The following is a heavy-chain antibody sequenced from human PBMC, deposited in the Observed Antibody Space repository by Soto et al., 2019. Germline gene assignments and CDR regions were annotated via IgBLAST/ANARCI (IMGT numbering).Heavy chain of an antibody. CDR3: ARDASTGTVHFDF. J-gene: IGHJ4*02. V-gene: IGHV3-21*01. Sequence: GGSLRLSCSASGFSFTAYSVVWVRQAPGKGLEWVSYINSSGRYTYYADSVKGRFTISRDNDKNSLYLQMHSLRADYTAVYYSARDASTGTVHFDFWGQGVLVPVSS. D-gene: IGHD1-1*01. CDR1: GFSFTAYS. CDR2: INSSGRYT.